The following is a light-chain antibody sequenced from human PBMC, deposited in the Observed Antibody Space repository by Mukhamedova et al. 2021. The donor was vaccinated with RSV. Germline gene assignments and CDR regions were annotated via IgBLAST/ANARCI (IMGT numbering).Light chain of an antibody. J-gene: IGKJ2*01. CDR2: GAS. CDR3: QQYGSSPPYT. Sequence: LAWYQQKPGQAPRLIIYGASSRATGIPDRFSGSGSGTDFTLTISRLEPEDFAVYYCQQYGSSPPYTFGQGTKLEIK. V-gene: IGKV3-20*01.